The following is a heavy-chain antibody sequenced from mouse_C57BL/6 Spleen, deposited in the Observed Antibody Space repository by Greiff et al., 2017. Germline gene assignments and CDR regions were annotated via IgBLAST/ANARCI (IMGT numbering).Heavy chain of an antibody. V-gene: IGHV1-64*01. D-gene: IGHD1-1*01. CDR1: GYTFTSYW. J-gene: IGHJ2*01. CDR3: ARWGSSYG. Sequence: VQLQQPGAELVKPGASVKLSCKASGYTFTSYWMHWVKQRPGQGLEWIGMIPPNSGSTNYNEKFKSKATLTVDKSSSTAYLQLSSLTSVDSAGYYGARWGSSYGWGQGTTLTGSS. CDR2: IPPNSGST.